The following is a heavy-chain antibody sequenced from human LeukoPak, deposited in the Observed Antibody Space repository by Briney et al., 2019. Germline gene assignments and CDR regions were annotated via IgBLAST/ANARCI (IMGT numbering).Heavy chain of an antibody. Sequence: ASVKVSCKASGYTFTSYYMHWVRQAPGQGLEWMGITNPSGGSTSYAQKFQGRVTMTRDMSTSTVYMELSSLRSEDTAVYYCAREFGGLGSSSSVPDYWGQGTLVTVSS. V-gene: IGHV1-46*01. CDR1: GYTFTSYY. CDR3: AREFGGLGSSSSVPDY. J-gene: IGHJ4*02. CDR2: TNPSGGST. D-gene: IGHD6-6*01.